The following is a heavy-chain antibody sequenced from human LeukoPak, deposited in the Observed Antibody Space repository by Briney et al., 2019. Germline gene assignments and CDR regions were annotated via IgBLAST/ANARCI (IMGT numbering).Heavy chain of an antibody. V-gene: IGHV4-59*01. J-gene: IGHJ4*02. Sequence: SETLSLTCTVSGGSISSYYWSWIRQPPGKGLEWIGYIYYSGSTNYNPSLKSRVTISVDTSKNQVSLKLSSVTAADTAVYYCARGGAVAGTDYWGQGTLVTVSS. CDR1: GGSISSYY. D-gene: IGHD6-19*01. CDR2: IYYSGST. CDR3: ARGGAVAGTDY.